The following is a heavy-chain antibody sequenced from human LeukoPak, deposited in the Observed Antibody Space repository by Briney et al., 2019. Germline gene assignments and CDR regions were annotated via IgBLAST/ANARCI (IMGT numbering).Heavy chain of an antibody. CDR1: GFSISSYY. V-gene: IGHV4-59*01. J-gene: IGHJ4*02. CDR2: IYYSGST. CDR3: ARDGSGSGWAN. D-gene: IGHD6-19*01. Sequence: PSETLSLTCTVSGFSISSYYWSWLRQPPGKGLEWIGYIYYSGSTSYNPSLKSRVTISVDTSENQFSLKLSSVTAADTAVYYCARDGSGSGWANWGQGTLVTVSS.